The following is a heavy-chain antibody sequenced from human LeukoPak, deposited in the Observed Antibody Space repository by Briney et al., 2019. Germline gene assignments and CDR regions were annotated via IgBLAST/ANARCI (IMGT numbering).Heavy chain of an antibody. CDR1: GYSFTSYW. Sequence: GESLKISCKGSGYSFTSYWIGWVRQMPGKGLEWMGIIYPDDSDTRYSPSFEGQVIISVDKSISTAYLQWSSLKASDTATYYCARHGHCTNGVCYSNYYYYMDVWAKGPWSPSP. J-gene: IGHJ6*03. D-gene: IGHD2-8*01. CDR3: ARHGHCTNGVCYSNYYYYMDV. CDR2: IYPDDSDT. V-gene: IGHV5-51*01.